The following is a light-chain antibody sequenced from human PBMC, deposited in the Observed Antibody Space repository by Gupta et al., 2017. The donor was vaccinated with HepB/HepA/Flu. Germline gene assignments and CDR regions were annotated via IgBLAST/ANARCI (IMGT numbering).Light chain of an antibody. CDR3: QQYDNLPLT. CDR1: QDISNY. V-gene: IGKV1-33*01. J-gene: IGKJ4*01. CDR2: DAS. Sequence: TQSPSSLSASAGDRVTITCQASQDISNYLNWYQQKPGKAPKLLIYDASNLETGVPSRFSGSGSGTDFTFTISSLQPEDIATYYCQQYDNLPLTFGGGTKVEIK.